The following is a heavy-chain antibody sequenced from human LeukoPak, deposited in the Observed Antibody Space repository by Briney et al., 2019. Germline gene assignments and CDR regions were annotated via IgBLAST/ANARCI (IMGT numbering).Heavy chain of an antibody. D-gene: IGHD3/OR15-3a*01. V-gene: IGHV1-2*02. CDR3: ARGEDVDSNWYNWFDP. CDR1: GYTFTDYY. J-gene: IGHJ5*02. CDR2: INPNSGGT. Sequence: ASVKVSCKTSGYTFTDYYMHWVRQAPGQGLEWMGWINPNSGGTNYAQKFQGRVTMTRDTSISTAYMELSRLRSDDTAVYYCARGEDVDSNWYNWFDPWGQGTLVTVSS.